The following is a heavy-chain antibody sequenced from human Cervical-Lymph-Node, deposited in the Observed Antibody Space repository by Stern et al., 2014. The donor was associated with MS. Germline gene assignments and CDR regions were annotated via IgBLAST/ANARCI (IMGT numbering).Heavy chain of an antibody. J-gene: IGHJ6*02. CDR1: GFTFSSCG. V-gene: IGHV3-30*18. CDR3: AKGGGLDHWGYYGMDV. Sequence: EQLVESGGGVVQPGRSLRLSCAASGFTFSSCGMHWVRQAPGKGLEWVAVISYDGSNKYYPDSVKGRFTISRDNSKNTLYLQMNSLRAEDTAVYYCAKGGGLDHWGYYGMDVWGQGTTVTVSS. D-gene: IGHD2-15*01. CDR2: ISYDGSNK.